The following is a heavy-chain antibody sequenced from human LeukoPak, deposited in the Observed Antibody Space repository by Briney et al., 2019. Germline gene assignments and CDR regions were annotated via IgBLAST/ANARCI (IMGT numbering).Heavy chain of an antibody. J-gene: IGHJ4*02. CDR2: ITNTGATT. D-gene: IGHD5-18*01. CDR3: AKDRAGYSYGTFEA. V-gene: IGHV3-23*01. CDR1: GFTFSNYA. Sequence: GGSLRLSCAASGFTFSNYAMTWVRQAPGKGLEWVSSITNTGATTYYADSVKGRFTISRDYSKTTLYFQMNSLRVEDTAIYYCAKDRAGYSYGTFEAWGQGALVTVSS.